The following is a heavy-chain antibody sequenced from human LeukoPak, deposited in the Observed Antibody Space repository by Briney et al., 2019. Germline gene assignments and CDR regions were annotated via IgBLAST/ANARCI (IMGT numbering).Heavy chain of an antibody. Sequence: SETLSPTCTVSGGSISSYYWSWIRQPPGKRLEWIGYSYYSGSTNYNPSLKSRVTISVDTSKNQFSLKLSSVTATDTAVYYCARHGYYDSSGYYGFDYWGQGTLVTVSS. J-gene: IGHJ4*02. CDR1: GGSISSYY. D-gene: IGHD3-22*01. V-gene: IGHV4-59*08. CDR2: SYYSGST. CDR3: ARHGYYDSSGYYGFDY.